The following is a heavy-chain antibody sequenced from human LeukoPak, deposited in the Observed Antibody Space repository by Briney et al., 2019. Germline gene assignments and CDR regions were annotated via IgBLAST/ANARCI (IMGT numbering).Heavy chain of an antibody. CDR1: GFTFSSFP. V-gene: IGHV3-48*01. J-gene: IGHJ4*02. Sequence: QTGGSLRLSCAASGFTFSSFPMAWVRQAPGKGLEWVSYISSTSQTIYSADSVRGRFTVSRDNGKNLLFLEMNSLRAEDTAVYYCARDVQWTYFRLDSWGQGTLVTVSS. D-gene: IGHD3/OR15-3a*01. CDR3: ARDVQWTYFRLDS. CDR2: ISSTSQTI.